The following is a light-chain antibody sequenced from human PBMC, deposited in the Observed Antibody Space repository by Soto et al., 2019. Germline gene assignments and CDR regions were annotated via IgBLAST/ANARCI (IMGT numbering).Light chain of an antibody. V-gene: IGKV1-9*01. CDR3: QQYESYSWT. J-gene: IGKJ1*01. CDR2: DAS. CDR1: QGISNS. Sequence: DVQLTQSPSFMSLSAGDRVTITCRASQGISNSLAWYQRKPGRAPNLLIYDASSLQSGVPSRFSGSGSGTEFTLTISSLQPDDSATYYCQQYESYSWTFGQGTKVDIK.